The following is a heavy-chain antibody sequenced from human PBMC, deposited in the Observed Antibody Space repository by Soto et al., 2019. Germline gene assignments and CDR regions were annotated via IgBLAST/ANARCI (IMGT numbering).Heavy chain of an antibody. CDR2: IIPIFGTA. V-gene: IGHV1-69*13. D-gene: IGHD1-1*01. CDR3: ARDLDHTRSNPFYYYGMDV. CDR1: GGTFSSYA. J-gene: IGHJ6*02. Sequence: SVKVSCKASGGTFSSYAISWVRQAPGQGLEWMGGIIPIFGTANYAQKFQGRVTITADESTSTAYMELSSLRSEDTAVYYCARDLDHTRSNPFYYYGMDVWGQGTTVTVSS.